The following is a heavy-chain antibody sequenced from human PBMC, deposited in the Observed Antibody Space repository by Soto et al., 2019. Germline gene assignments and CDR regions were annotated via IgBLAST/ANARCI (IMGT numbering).Heavy chain of an antibody. CDR1: GYSFTSYW. V-gene: IGHV5-51*01. CDR2: IYPGDSDT. Sequence: GESLKISCKGSGYSFTSYWIGWVRQMPGKGLEWMGIIYPGDSDTRYSPSFQGQVTISADKSISTAYLQWGSLKASDTAMYYCARGGYCTNGVCCHFDYWGQGTLVTVSS. D-gene: IGHD2-8*01. CDR3: ARGGYCTNGVCCHFDY. J-gene: IGHJ4*02.